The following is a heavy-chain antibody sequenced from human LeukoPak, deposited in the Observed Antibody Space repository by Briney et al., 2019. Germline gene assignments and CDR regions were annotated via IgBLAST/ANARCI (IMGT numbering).Heavy chain of an antibody. CDR2: INPNSGGT. CDR1: GYTFTSYG. CDR3: ARGVSGIYHYYYMDV. D-gene: IGHD2-21*01. Sequence: ASVKVSCKASGYTFTSYGISWVRQAPGQGLEWMGWINPNSGGTNYAQKFQGRVTMTRDTSISTAYMELSRLRSDDTAVYYCARGVSGIYHYYYMDVWGKGTTVTISS. J-gene: IGHJ6*03. V-gene: IGHV1-2*02.